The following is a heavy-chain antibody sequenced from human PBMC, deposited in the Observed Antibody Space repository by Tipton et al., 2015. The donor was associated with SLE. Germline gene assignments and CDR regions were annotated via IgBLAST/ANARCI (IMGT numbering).Heavy chain of an antibody. J-gene: IGHJ4*02. CDR3: ARGDCSSTSCLDY. CDR2: IYYSGST. CDR1: GGSISSYY. V-gene: IGHV4-59*01. Sequence: LRLSCTVSGGSISSYYWSWIRQPTGKGLEWIGYIYYSGSTNYNPSLKSRVTISVDTSKNQFSLKLSSVTAADTAVYYCARGDCSSTSCLDYWGQGTLVTVSS. D-gene: IGHD2-2*01.